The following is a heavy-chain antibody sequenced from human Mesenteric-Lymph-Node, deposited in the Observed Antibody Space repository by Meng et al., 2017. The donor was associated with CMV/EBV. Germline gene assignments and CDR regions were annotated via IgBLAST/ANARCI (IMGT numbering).Heavy chain of an antibody. CDR1: GYRFTGYY. D-gene: IGHD2-2*01. Sequence: SGYRFTGYYIHWVRQAPGQGLEWMGRINPSSGDTNYARKFQGRVTMTRDTSISTAYLDLDSLRSDDTAVYYCARESCSSTSCKYYFDYWGQGTLVTVSS. CDR3: ARESCSSTSCKYYFDY. V-gene: IGHV1-2*06. J-gene: IGHJ4*02. CDR2: INPSSGDT.